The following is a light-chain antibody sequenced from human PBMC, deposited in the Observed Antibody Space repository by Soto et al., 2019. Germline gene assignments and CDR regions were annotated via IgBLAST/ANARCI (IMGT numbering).Light chain of an antibody. J-gene: IGKJ4*01. V-gene: IGKV1-9*01. Sequence: IQLTQSPASLSASVGDRVTLPSWASQDIAIYLAWYQQKPGEAPKLLIYAASTLYGGVPSRFSGSGYGTDVDLTITSLQAEDFATYYCHRHETYPLAFGGGTKVDIK. CDR3: HRHETYPLA. CDR1: QDIAIY. CDR2: AAS.